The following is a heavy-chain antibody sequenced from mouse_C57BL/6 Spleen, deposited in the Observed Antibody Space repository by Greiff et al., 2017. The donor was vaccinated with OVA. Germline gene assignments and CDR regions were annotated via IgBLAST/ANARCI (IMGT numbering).Heavy chain of an antibody. J-gene: IGHJ2*01. CDR3: AYGFYFDY. V-gene: IGHV1-26*01. Sequence: VQLQQSGPELVKPGASVKISCKASGYTFTDYYMNWVKQSHGKSLEWIGDINPNNGGTSYNQKFKGKATLTVDKSSSTAYMELRSLTSEDSAVYYCAYGFYFDYWGQGTTLTVSS. CDR2: INPNNGGT. D-gene: IGHD2-2*01. CDR1: GYTFTDYY.